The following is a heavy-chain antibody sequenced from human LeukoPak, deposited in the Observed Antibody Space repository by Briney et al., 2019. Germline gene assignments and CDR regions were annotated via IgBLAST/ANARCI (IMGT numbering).Heavy chain of an antibody. CDR2: IYYSGST. V-gene: IGHV4-59*01. J-gene: IGHJ6*03. Sequence: PSETLSLTCTVSVGSISSYYWSWIRQPPGKGLEWIGYIYYSGSTNYNPSLKSRVTISVDTSKNQFSLKLSSVTAADTAVYYCARAGLPYYYMDVWGKGTTVTVSS. CDR1: VGSISSYY. CDR3: ARAGLPYYYMDV.